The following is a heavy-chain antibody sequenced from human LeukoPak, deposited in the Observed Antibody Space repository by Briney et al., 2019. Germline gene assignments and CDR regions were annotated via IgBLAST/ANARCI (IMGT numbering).Heavy chain of an antibody. CDR1: GFTFSSYE. CDR2: ISSSSRTI. CDR3: ARDLRAGLLPLEDY. J-gene: IGHJ4*02. Sequence: AGGSLRLSCAASGFTFSSYEMNWVRQAPGKGLEWISYISSSSRTIYYADSVKGRFTISRDNAKNSLYLQMNSLRAEDTAVYYCARDLRAGLLPLEDYWGQGTLVTVSS. D-gene: IGHD4-17*01. V-gene: IGHV3-48*03.